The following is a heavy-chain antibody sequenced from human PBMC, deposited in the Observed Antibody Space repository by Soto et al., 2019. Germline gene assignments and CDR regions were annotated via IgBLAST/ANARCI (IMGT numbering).Heavy chain of an antibody. CDR2: TYYRSNWRH. J-gene: IGHJ4*02. V-gene: IGHV6-1*01. CDR1: GDSVSSTTAD. Sequence: SQTLSLTCAISGDSVSSTTADWNWIRSSPSRGLEWLGRTYYRSNWRHDYAVSVKSRITVNPDTSKNHFSLQLNSVTPDDTAVYFWARGVAGSGFVLWGQGTLVTGSS. CDR3: ARGVAGSGFVL. D-gene: IGHD6-19*01.